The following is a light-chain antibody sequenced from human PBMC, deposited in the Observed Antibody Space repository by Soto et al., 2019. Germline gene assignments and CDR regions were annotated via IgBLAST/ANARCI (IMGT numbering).Light chain of an antibody. CDR2: EVT. CDR3: SSYSSSSTLYV. Sequence: QSALTQPASVSGSPGQSITISCTGTSSDVGAYGYVSWYQQHPGKAPQLMIYEVTNRPSGISYRFSGSKSGNTASLTISGLQADDEADYYCSSYSSSSTLYVFGTGTKLTVL. V-gene: IGLV2-14*01. CDR1: SSDVGAYGY. J-gene: IGLJ1*01.